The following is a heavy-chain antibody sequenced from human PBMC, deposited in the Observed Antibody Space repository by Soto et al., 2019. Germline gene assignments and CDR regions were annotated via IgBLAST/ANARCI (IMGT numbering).Heavy chain of an antibody. CDR1: GGTFSSYA. CDR3: ARDERYFDWFPGDYYYGMDV. D-gene: IGHD3-9*01. J-gene: IGHJ6*02. V-gene: IGHV1-69*06. Sequence: SVKVSCKASGGTFSSYAISWVRQAPGQGLEWMGGIIPIFGTANYAQKFQGRVTITADKSTSTAYMELSSLRSEDTAVYYCARDERYFDWFPGDYYYGMDVWGQGTTVTVSS. CDR2: IIPIFGTA.